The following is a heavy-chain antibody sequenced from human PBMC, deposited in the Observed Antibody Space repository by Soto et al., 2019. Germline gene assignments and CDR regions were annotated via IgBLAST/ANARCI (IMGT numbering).Heavy chain of an antibody. V-gene: IGHV3-23*01. CDR2: ISGSGDST. D-gene: IGHD6-19*01. Sequence: PGGSLRLSCAASGFTFSSYAMSWVRQAPGKGLEWVSGISGSGDSTYYADSVEGRFTISRDNSKNTLYLQMNSPRAEDTAVYYCAKGVPGIAVAGTGYFQHWGQGTLVTVSS. CDR3: AKGVPGIAVAGTGYFQH. CDR1: GFTFSSYA. J-gene: IGHJ1*01.